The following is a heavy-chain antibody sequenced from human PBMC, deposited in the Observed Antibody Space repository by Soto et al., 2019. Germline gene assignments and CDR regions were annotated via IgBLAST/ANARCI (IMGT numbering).Heavy chain of an antibody. D-gene: IGHD3-22*01. J-gene: IGHJ5*02. Sequence: SETLSLTCTVSGGSISSYYWSWIRQPAGKGLEWIGHIYTSGSTNYSPSLKSRITMSVDTSKKQFSLKLSSVTAADTAVYYCAREMYYYDSSPNSPLRWFDPWGQGTLGTVSS. CDR1: GGSISSYY. CDR2: IYTSGST. CDR3: AREMYYYDSSPNSPLRWFDP. V-gene: IGHV4-4*07.